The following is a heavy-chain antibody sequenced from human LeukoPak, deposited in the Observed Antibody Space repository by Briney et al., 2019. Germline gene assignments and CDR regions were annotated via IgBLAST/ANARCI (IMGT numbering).Heavy chain of an antibody. Sequence: PSETLSLTCTVSGDSFSSHYWTWIRQPPGKGLEWIGYISYIGSTNYNPSLKSRVTISIDTSKNQFSLKLTSVTAADTAVYYCARDLVTVSKGFDIWGQGTMVSVSS. CDR1: GDSFSSHY. V-gene: IGHV4-59*11. CDR2: ISYIGST. D-gene: IGHD3-9*01. J-gene: IGHJ3*02. CDR3: ARDLVTVSKGFDI.